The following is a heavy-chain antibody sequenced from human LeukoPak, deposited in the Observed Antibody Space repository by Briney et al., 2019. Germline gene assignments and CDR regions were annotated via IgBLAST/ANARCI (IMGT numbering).Heavy chain of an antibody. J-gene: IGHJ4*02. CDR2: NSSSGSTI. D-gene: IGHD3-10*01. V-gene: IGHV3-48*03. CDR1: RFTFSRYE. Sequence: GGPLRLSCAASRFTFSRYEMNWVRQAPGKGLEWVSYNSSSGSTIYYADSVKGRFTISRDNAKNSLYLKMNSRRAEDTAVYYCARDTLGPYYYGSGSYPWGQGTLVTVSS. CDR3: ARDTLGPYYYGSGSYP.